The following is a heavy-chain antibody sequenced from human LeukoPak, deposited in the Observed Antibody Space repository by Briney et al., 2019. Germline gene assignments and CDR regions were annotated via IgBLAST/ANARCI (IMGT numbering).Heavy chain of an antibody. J-gene: IGHJ4*02. CDR1: GYSISSGYY. CDR3: ARDKGGYIGSYYFDN. CDR2: IYYSGST. V-gene: IGHV4-38-2*02. Sequence: SETLSLTCTVSGYSISSGYYWGWIRQPPGKGLEWIGSIYYSGSTYYNPSLKSRVTISVDTSKNQLSLKLSSVTAADTAVYYCARDKGGYIGSYYFDNWGQGTLVTVSS. D-gene: IGHD5-12*01.